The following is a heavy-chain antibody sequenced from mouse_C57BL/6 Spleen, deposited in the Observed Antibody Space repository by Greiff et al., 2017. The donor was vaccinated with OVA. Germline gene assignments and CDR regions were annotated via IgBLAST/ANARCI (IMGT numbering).Heavy chain of an antibody. J-gene: IGHJ2*01. Sequence: EVKVVESGGGLVKPGGSLKLSCAASGFTFSDYGMHWVRQAPEKGLEWVAYISSGSSTIYYADTVKGRFTISRDNAKNTLFLQMTSLRSEDTAMYYCARQGLYYGSSPYYFDYWGQGTTLTVSS. CDR2: ISSGSSTI. CDR1: GFTFSDYG. V-gene: IGHV5-17*01. D-gene: IGHD1-1*01. CDR3: ARQGLYYGSSPYYFDY.